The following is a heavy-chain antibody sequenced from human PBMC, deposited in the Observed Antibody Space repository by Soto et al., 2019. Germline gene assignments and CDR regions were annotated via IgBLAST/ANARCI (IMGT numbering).Heavy chain of an antibody. D-gene: IGHD2-15*01. Sequence: SETLSLTCTVSGGSISSYYWSWIRQPPGKGLEWIGYIYYSGSTNYNPSLKSRVTISVDTSKNQFSLKLSFVTAADTAVYYCARHRTMLNIVVVVAATPDAFDIWGQGTMVTVSS. CDR3: ARHRTMLNIVVVVAATPDAFDI. CDR2: IYYSGST. V-gene: IGHV4-59*08. CDR1: GGSISSYY. J-gene: IGHJ3*02.